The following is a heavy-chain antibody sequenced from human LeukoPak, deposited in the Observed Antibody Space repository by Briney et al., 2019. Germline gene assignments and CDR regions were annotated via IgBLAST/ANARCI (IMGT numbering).Heavy chain of an antibody. CDR2: ISSSSSYI. CDR3: ARDHDGHSSGWFDY. Sequence: GGSLRLSCAASGFTFSSYSMNWVRQAPGKGLEWVSSISSSSSYIYYADSVKGRFTISRDNAKNSLYLQMNSLRAEDTAVYYCARDHDGHSSGWFDYWGQGTLVTVSS. J-gene: IGHJ4*02. D-gene: IGHD6-19*01. V-gene: IGHV3-21*01. CDR1: GFTFSSYS.